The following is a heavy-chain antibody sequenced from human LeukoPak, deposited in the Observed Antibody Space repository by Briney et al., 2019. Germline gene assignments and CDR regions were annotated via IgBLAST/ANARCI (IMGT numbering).Heavy chain of an antibody. J-gene: IGHJ4*02. V-gene: IGHV4-34*01. Sequence: PSETLSLTCAVYGGSFSGYYWSWIRQPPGKGLEWIGEINHSGSTNYNPSLKSRVTISVDTSKNQFSLKLSSVTAADTAVYYCARIAKITEGDYRGQGTLVTVSS. CDR2: INHSGST. CDR1: GGSFSGYY. CDR3: ARIAKITEGDY. D-gene: IGHD3-16*01.